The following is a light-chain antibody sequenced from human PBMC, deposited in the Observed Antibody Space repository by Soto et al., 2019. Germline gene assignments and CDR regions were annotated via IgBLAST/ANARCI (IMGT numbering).Light chain of an antibody. Sequence: IEMTQSPSSLSASVGDRVTITCRASQGIRNDLGWYQQKPGKAPKLLIYAASSLQSGVPPRFSGSGSGTELTLTISSMQPDDFATYYCQQYNSYSFGHGTKVDIK. V-gene: IGKV1-17*01. CDR2: AAS. J-gene: IGKJ1*01. CDR1: QGIRND. CDR3: QQYNSYS.